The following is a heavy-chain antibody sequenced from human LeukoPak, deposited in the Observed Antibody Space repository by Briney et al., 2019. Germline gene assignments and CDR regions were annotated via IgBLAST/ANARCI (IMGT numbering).Heavy chain of an antibody. CDR3: ARPTYYQYYFDY. J-gene: IGHJ4*02. Sequence: SETLSLTCTVSGGSISGSSYYWGWIRQPPGKGLEWIGSIYYSGSTYYNPSLKSRVTISVDTSKNQFSLELSSVTAADTAVYYCARPTYYQYYFDYWGQGTLVTVSS. V-gene: IGHV4-39*01. D-gene: IGHD3-22*01. CDR1: GGSISGSSYY. CDR2: IYYSGST.